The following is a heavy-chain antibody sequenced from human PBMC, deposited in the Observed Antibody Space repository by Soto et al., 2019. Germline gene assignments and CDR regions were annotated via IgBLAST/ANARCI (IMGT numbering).Heavy chain of an antibody. CDR2: ISASNGNR. J-gene: IGHJ6*03. D-gene: IGHD6-13*01. Sequence: GASVKVSCKSSGYTLSNFGISWVRQAPGQGLEWMGWISASNGNRNYAQKFQGRVSMTRDTSTSTAYMELRSLRSDDTAVYYCARDFSIAAAGDYHYYYMDVWGKGTTVTVSS. V-gene: IGHV1-18*01. CDR1: GYTLSNFG. CDR3: ARDFSIAAAGDYHYYYMDV.